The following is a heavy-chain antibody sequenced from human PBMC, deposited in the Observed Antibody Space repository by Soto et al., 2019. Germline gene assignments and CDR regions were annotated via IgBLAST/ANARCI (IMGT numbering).Heavy chain of an antibody. CDR3: ATGSFTSTGGRIGYHYNAMDV. J-gene: IGHJ6*02. V-gene: IGHV1-69*13. D-gene: IGHD1-1*01. CDR1: GGTFSSHS. Sequence: SVKVSCKSSGGTFSSHSINWVRQAPGQGLEWMGGIIPIFGPANFAKKFQGRVTITADESTTTAYMELSSLTSEDTAVYYCATGSFTSTGGRIGYHYNAMDVWGQGTTVTSP. CDR2: IIPIFGPA.